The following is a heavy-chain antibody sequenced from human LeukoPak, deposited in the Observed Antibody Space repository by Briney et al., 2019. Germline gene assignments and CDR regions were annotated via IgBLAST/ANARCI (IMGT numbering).Heavy chain of an antibody. J-gene: IGHJ3*02. D-gene: IGHD5-18*01. CDR2: IYYSGST. CDR1: GGSISSSSYY. CDR3: ARDLTAMVQNDAFDI. Sequence: SETLSLTCTVSGGSISSSSYYWGWIRQPPGKGLEWIGSIYYSGSTYYNPSLKSRVTISVDTSKNQFSLKLSSVTAADTAVYYCARDLTAMVQNDAFDIWGQGTMVTVSS. V-gene: IGHV4-39*07.